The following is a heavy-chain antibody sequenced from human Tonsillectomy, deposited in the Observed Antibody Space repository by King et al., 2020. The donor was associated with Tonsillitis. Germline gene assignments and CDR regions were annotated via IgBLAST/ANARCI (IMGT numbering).Heavy chain of an antibody. CDR1: GGSVRSSSYF. D-gene: IGHD1-26*01. CDR3: ARRCSTTPCYDAFDI. V-gene: IGHV4-39*01. Sequence: QLQESGPGLVKPSETLSLTCTVSGGSVRSSSYFWGWIRQPPGKGLEWIANIYYSGSTYYNASLKSRVTISEDPSKNQISLRLASVTAADTAAYYCARRCSTTPCYDAFDIWGQGTMVTVSS. CDR2: IYYSGST. J-gene: IGHJ3*02.